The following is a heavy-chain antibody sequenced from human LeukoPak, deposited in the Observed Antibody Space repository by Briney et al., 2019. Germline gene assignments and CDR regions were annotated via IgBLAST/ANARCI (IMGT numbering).Heavy chain of an antibody. D-gene: IGHD3-9*01. CDR1: GYTFTSYG. V-gene: IGHV1-18*01. J-gene: IGHJ6*02. Sequence: ASVKVSCKASGYTFTSYGISWVRQAPGQGLEWMGWISAYNGNTNYAQKLQGRVTMTTDTSTSTAYMGLRSLRSDDTAVYYCARKYYDILTGPGGYYYYGMDVWGQGTTVTVSS. CDR2: ISAYNGNT. CDR3: ARKYYDILTGPGGYYYYGMDV.